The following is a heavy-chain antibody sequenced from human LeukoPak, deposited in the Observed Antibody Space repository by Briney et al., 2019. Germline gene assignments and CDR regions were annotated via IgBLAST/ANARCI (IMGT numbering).Heavy chain of an antibody. J-gene: IGHJ1*01. V-gene: IGHV3-7*04. Sequence: GGSLRLSCVASGFTLSNFWMYWVRQGPGKGLEWVANINQGGNVQHYVDSVKGRFTISKDNAENSQGLHMNSLRADDTAVYYCARGDGGDQGYFQDWGQGTLVTVSS. CDR2: INQGGNVQ. CDR3: ARGDGGDQGYFQD. CDR1: GFTLSNFW. D-gene: IGHD4-23*01.